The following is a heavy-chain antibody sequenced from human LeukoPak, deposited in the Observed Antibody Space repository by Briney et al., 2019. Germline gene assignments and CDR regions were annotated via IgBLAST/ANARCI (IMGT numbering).Heavy chain of an antibody. CDR1: GFTFSTYG. Sequence: PGGSLRLSCAASGFTFSTYGMHWVRQAPGKGLEWVAVISYDGSNKYYADSAKGRFTISRDNSKNTLYLQVNSLRAEDTAVYYCAKIGAWFGVDYFDYWGQGTLVTVSP. V-gene: IGHV3-30*18. J-gene: IGHJ4*02. CDR3: AKIGAWFGVDYFDY. CDR2: ISYDGSNK. D-gene: IGHD3-10*01.